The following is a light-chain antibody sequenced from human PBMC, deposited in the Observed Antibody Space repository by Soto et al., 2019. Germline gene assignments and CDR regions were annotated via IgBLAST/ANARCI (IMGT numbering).Light chain of an antibody. J-gene: IGKJ1*01. CDR3: QESYSAPPWT. V-gene: IGKV1-39*01. CDR1: DNIAKY. CDR2: AAS. Sequence: DIQTTQSTSSLSASVGDRVTITCRTSDNIAKYLNWYQQKPGQVPKVLIVAASILQSGVPTRFSGSGSGTEFTLTISNLQPEDFAAYYCQESYSAPPWTFGQGTKVEVK.